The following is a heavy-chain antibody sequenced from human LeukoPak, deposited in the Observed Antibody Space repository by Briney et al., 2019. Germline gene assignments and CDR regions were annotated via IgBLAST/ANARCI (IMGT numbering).Heavy chain of an antibody. CDR2: IFYSGDT. J-gene: IGHJ5*02. D-gene: IGHD1-26*01. Sequence: SETLSLTCTVSGGSISTSDFWWGWIRQPPGRGLEWIGIIFYSGDTHDNPSLKSRLTMSVDTSKNQFSLKLDSVTAADTAVYYCARDRGLVGATFQDWFDPWGQGTLVTVSS. V-gene: IGHV4-39*02. CDR3: ARDRGLVGATFQDWFDP. CDR1: GGSISTSDFW.